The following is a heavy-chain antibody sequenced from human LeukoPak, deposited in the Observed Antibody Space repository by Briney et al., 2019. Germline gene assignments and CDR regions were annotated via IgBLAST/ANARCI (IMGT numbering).Heavy chain of an antibody. J-gene: IGHJ4*02. D-gene: IGHD1-26*01. CDR2: IYYSGST. V-gene: IGHV4-39*01. Sequence: SETLSLTCTVSGGSISSSSYSWGWIRQPPGKGLEWIGSIYYSGSTYYNPSLKSRVTISVDTSKNQFSLKLSSVTAADTAVYYCARRSLYSGSYNYWGQGTLVTVSS. CDR3: ARRSLYSGSYNY. CDR1: GGSISSSSYS.